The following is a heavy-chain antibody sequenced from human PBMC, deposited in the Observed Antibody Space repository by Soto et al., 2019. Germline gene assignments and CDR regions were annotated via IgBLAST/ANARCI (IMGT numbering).Heavy chain of an antibody. CDR2: IYYSGST. CDR3: ARETTVTPDAFDI. D-gene: IGHD4-17*01. V-gene: IGHV4-30-4*01. Sequence: QVQLQESGPGLVKPSQTLSLTCTVSGGSISSGDYYWSWIRQPPGKGLEWIGYIYYSGSTYYNPSLTSRVTISVDTSKNQFSLKLSSVTAADTAVYYCARETTVTPDAFDIWGQGTMVTVSS. CDR1: GGSISSGDYY. J-gene: IGHJ3*02.